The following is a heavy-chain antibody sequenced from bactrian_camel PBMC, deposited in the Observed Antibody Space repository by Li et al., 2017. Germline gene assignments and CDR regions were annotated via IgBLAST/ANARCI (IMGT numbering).Heavy chain of an antibody. J-gene: IGHJ4*01. CDR3: AAEDSEGSSGGYCYTKLLLSYKH. Sequence: HVQLVESGGGLVQPGGSLRLSCVASGNTRSNNFMAWFRQAPGKEREGVAAIDNAGSATYTYAVQGRFTVSKDSAKNTLYLQMNNLKVEDTAMYYCAAEDSEGSSGGYCYTKLLLSYKHWGQGTQVTVS. CDR2: IDNAGSA. D-gene: IGHD2*01. V-gene: IGHV3S53*01. CDR1: GNTRSNNF.